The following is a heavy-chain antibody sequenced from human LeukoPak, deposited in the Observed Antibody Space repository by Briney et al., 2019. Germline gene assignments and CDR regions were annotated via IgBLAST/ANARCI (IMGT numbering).Heavy chain of an antibody. Sequence: GRSLRLSCAASGFTFSSYGMHWVRQAPGKGLEWVAVIWYDGSNKYYADSVKGRFTISRDNSKNTLYLQMNSLRAEDTAVYYCARDGYDSSGYLLGPNYGMDVWGQGTTVTVSS. CDR1: GFTFSSYG. CDR3: ARDGYDSSGYLLGPNYGMDV. CDR2: IWYDGSNK. D-gene: IGHD3-22*01. J-gene: IGHJ6*02. V-gene: IGHV3-33*01.